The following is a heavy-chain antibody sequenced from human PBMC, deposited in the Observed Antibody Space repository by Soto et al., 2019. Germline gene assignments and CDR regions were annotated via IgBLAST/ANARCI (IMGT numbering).Heavy chain of an antibody. CDR3: ATGRGGRSED. CDR1: GFTFSGYY. CDR2: FSSSGYTI. J-gene: IGHJ4*02. Sequence: QVQLVESGGGLVKPGGALRLSCEASGFTFSGYYMTWIRQAPGKGLEWISYFSSSGYTIRYADSVEGRFTVSRDDAKKTLYLQMNSPRAEETAVYYCATGRGGRSEDRGQGTLVTVSS. V-gene: IGHV3-11*01. D-gene: IGHD3-3*01.